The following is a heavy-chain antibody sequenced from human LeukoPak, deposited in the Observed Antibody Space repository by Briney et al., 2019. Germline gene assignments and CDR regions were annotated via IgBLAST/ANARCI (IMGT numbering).Heavy chain of an antibody. V-gene: IGHV3-23*01. CDR2: ISGSDGST. D-gene: IGHD1-26*01. Sequence: GGSLRLSCAASGFTFSSYAMSWVRQAPGKGLEWVSAISGSDGSTYYGDSVKGRFTISRDNSKNTLYLRMKSLRAKDTAVYYCAKGVGATALYHYMDVWGKGTTVTVSS. CDR3: AKGVGATALYHYMDV. J-gene: IGHJ6*03. CDR1: GFTFSSYA.